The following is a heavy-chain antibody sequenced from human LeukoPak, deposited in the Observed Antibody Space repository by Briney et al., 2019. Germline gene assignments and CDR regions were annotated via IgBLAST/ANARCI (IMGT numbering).Heavy chain of an antibody. V-gene: IGHV4-4*02. Sequence: SETLSLTCTVSLDXTTSNFWSWVRQPPGKGLKWIGEIHRSGSTNYNPPLQSRVTISIDRSKNQIALELSSVTAADTAVYYCAREIVGGFNPGAYWGQGTLVTVSS. CDR2: IHRSGST. J-gene: IGHJ4*02. CDR3: AREIVGGFNPGAY. CDR1: LDXTTSNF. D-gene: IGHD1-14*01.